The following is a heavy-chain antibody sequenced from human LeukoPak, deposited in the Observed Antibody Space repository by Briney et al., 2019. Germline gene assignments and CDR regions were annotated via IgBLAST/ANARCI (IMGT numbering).Heavy chain of an antibody. CDR2: ISGSGGST. J-gene: IGHJ4*02. CDR3: AKDLYGDYVPSLFDY. Sequence: GGSLRLSCAASGFTVSDSFMTWVRQAPGKGLEWVSAISGSGGSTYYADSVKGRFTISRDNSKNTLYLQMNSLRAEDTAVYYCAKDLYGDYVPSLFDYWGQGTLVTVSS. V-gene: IGHV3-23*01. CDR1: GFTVSDSF. D-gene: IGHD4-17*01.